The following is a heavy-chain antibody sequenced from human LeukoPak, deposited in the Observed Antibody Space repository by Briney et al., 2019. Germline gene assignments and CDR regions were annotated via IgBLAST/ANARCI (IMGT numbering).Heavy chain of an antibody. V-gene: IGHV3-21*04. J-gene: IGHJ4*02. CDR1: GFTFGSYS. Sequence: GGSLRLSCAASGFTFGSYSMNWVRQAPGKGLEWVSSISSGSSYIYYADSVKGRFTISRDNSKNTLYLQMNSLRAEDTAVYYCAKVKQLPDFDYWGQGTLVTVSS. D-gene: IGHD6-13*01. CDR2: ISSGSSYI. CDR3: AKVKQLPDFDY.